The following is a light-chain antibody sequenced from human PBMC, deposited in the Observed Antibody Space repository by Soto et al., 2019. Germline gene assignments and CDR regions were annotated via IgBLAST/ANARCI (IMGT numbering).Light chain of an antibody. CDR1: QRVGSTY. V-gene: IGKV3-20*01. J-gene: IGKJ1*01. Sequence: EIVLTQSPGTLSLSPGERATLSCRASQRVGSTYLAWYQQKPGQAPRLLIYGASSRATGVPDRFSGSGSGTDFTLTISRLEPEDSAVYYCQQYGDSPWTFGQGTKVDIK. CDR3: QQYGDSPWT. CDR2: GAS.